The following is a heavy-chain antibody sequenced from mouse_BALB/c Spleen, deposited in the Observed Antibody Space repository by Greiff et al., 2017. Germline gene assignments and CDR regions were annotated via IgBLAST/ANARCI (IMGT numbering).Heavy chain of an antibody. D-gene: IGHD4-1*01. V-gene: IGHV14-3*02. CDR1: GFYIKDTY. CDR3: ARGTGEAY. J-gene: IGHJ3*01. Sequence: VQLQQSGAELVKPGASVKLSCTASGFYIKDTYMHWVKQRPEQGLEWIGRIDPANGNTKYDPKFQGKATITADTSSNTAYLQLSSLTSEDTAVYYCARGTGEAYWGQGTLVTVSA. CDR2: IDPANGNT.